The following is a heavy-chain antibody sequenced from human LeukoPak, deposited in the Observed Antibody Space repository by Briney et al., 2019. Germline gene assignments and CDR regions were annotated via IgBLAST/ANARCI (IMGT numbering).Heavy chain of an antibody. CDR2: ISGSGGST. Sequence: GGSLRLSCAASGFTFSSYAMRWVRQAPGKGLEWVSGISGSGGSTYYADFVKGRFTISRDNSKNTLYLQMSSLRAEDTAVYYCARFAGGLREWGQGTLVTVSS. CDR1: GFTFSSYA. CDR3: ARFAGGLRE. J-gene: IGHJ4*02. D-gene: IGHD4-17*01. V-gene: IGHV3-23*01.